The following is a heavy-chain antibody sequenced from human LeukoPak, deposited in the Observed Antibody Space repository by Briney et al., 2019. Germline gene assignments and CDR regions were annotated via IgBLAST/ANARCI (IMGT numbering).Heavy chain of an antibody. D-gene: IGHD5-24*01. CDR1: GFTFDDYA. V-gene: IGHV3-9*01. Sequence: PGRSLRLSCAASGFTFDDYAMHWVRQAPGKGLEWVSGISWNSGSIGYADSVKGRFTISRDNAKNSLYLQMNSLRAEDTALYYCAKAPGWDAFDIWGQGTMVTVSS. CDR3: AKAPGWDAFDI. CDR2: ISWNSGSI. J-gene: IGHJ3*02.